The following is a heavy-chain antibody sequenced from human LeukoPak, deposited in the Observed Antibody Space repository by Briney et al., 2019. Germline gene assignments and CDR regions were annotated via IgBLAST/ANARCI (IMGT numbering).Heavy chain of an antibody. CDR1: GFTVSSNY. D-gene: IGHD6-19*01. CDR3: AKVNPPGYSSGWYAY. J-gene: IGHJ4*02. Sequence: GGSLRLSCAASGFTVSSNYMSWVRQAPGKGLEWVSVIYSGGSTYYADSVKGRFTISRDNSKNTLYLQMNSLRAEDTAVYYCAKVNPPGYSSGWYAYWGQGTLVTVSS. CDR2: IYSGGST. V-gene: IGHV3-53*01.